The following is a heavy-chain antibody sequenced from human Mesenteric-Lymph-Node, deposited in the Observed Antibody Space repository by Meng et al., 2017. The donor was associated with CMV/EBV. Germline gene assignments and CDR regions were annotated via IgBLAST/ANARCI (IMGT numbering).Heavy chain of an antibody. CDR1: GFTVSTNY. CDR3: AKGPTNSSSPLEALAY. V-gene: IGHV3-23*01. D-gene: IGHD6-6*01. J-gene: IGHJ4*02. CDR2: ILANGVTT. Sequence: GGSLRLSCAASGFTVSTNYLTWVRQAPGKGLEWVSAILANGVTTYYADSVKGRFTISRDNSKNTLYLQMNSLRVEDTAMYYCAKGPTNSSSPLEALAYWGQGALVTVSS.